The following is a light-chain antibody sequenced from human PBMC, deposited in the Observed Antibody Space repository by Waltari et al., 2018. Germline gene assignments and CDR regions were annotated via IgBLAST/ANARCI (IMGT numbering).Light chain of an antibody. CDR3: QQSFSTPYT. CDR2: AAS. Sequence: DIQMTQSPSSLSASVGDRVTITCRASQSISSYLNWYQQKPGRAPKVLIYAASSLQSGVPSRFSGSGYGTDFTLTISSLQPEDFATYYCQQSFSTPYTFGQGTKLEIK. J-gene: IGKJ2*01. V-gene: IGKV1-39*01. CDR1: QSISSY.